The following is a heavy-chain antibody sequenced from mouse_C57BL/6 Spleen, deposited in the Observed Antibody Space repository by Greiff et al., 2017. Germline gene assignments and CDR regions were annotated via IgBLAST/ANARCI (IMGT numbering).Heavy chain of an antibody. CDR1: GYTFTDYN. V-gene: IGHV1-18*01. CDR2: INPNNGGT. D-gene: IGHD1-1*01. Sequence: EVHLVESGPELVKPGASVKIPCKASGYTFTDYNMDWVKQSHGKSLEWIGDINPNNGGTIYNQKFKGKATLTVDKSSSTAYMELRSLTSEDTAVYYCARGITTVVRAMDYWAQGTSVTVSS. CDR3: ARGITTVVRAMDY. J-gene: IGHJ4*01.